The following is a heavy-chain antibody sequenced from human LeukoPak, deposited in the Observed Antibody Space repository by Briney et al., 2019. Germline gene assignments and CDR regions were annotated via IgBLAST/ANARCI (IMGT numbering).Heavy chain of an antibody. Sequence: SETLSLTCTVSGGSISSYFWSWIRQPPGKGVEWIGYIYYSGSTNYNPSLKSRVTISVDTSKNQFSLKVNSVTAADTAVYYCARGGDPYTSSSGRAFDIWGQGTVVTASS. CDR1: GGSISSYF. V-gene: IGHV4-59*01. J-gene: IGHJ3*02. D-gene: IGHD6-6*01. CDR3: ARGGDPYTSSSGRAFDI. CDR2: IYYSGST.